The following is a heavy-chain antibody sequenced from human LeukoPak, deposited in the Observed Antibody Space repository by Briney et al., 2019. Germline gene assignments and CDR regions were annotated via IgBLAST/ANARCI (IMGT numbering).Heavy chain of an antibody. V-gene: IGHV1-69*13. CDR1: GGTFSSYA. CDR3: ARGYSGYGSGYYYMDV. CDR2: IIPIFGTA. J-gene: IGHJ6*03. Sequence: GASVKVSCKASGGTFSSYAISWVRQAPGQGLEWMGGIIPIFGTANYAQKFQGRVTITADESTSTAYMELSSLRSEDTAVHYCARGYSGYGSGYYYMDVWGKGTTVTISS. D-gene: IGHD5-12*01.